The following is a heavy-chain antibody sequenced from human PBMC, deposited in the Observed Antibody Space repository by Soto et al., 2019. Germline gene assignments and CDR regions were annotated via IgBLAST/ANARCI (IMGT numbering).Heavy chain of an antibody. V-gene: IGHV3-30*14. CDR3: ARSYVKIAAAGRIDI. CDR1: GFAFRSHA. CDR2: ISSDGATK. J-gene: IGHJ4*02. Sequence: GGSLRLSCTASGFAFRSHAMQWVRQAPGKGLEWVAVISSDGATKYVADSLKGRFTISRDNFESTMSLQMNNLRPEDTALYYCARSYVKIAAAGRIDIWGPGTLVTVSS. D-gene: IGHD6-13*01.